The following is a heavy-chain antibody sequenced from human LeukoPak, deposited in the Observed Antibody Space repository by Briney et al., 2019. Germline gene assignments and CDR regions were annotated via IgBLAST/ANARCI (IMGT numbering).Heavy chain of an antibody. CDR3: ARGQTVPRFCDY. CDR1: GFTFSSYG. J-gene: IGHJ4*02. V-gene: IGHV3-33*01. D-gene: IGHD3-3*01. CDR2: IWYDGSNK. Sequence: GRSLRLSCAASGFTFSSYGMHWVRRAPGKGLEWVAVIWYDGSNKYYADSVKGRFTISRDNSKNTLYLQMNSLRAEDTAVYYCARGQTVPRFCDYWGQGTLVTVSS.